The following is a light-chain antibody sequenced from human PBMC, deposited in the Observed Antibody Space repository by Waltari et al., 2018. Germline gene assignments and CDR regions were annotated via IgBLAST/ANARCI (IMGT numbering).Light chain of an antibody. V-gene: IGKV2-30*01. Sequence: DVVMTQSPLSLPVTLGQPASIACRSSQSLLFSDGNTYLNWVQQKPGQTPRRLIYQVSDRDSGVPDRFSGSGSGTDFTLKISRVEAGDVGLYYCMQGTHWPWTFGQGTKVEIK. CDR2: QVS. CDR1: QSLLFSDGNTY. CDR3: MQGTHWPWT. J-gene: IGKJ1*01.